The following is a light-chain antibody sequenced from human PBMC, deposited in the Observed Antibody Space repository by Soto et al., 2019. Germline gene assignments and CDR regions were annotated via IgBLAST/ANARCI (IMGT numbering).Light chain of an antibody. CDR1: NIGSKS. CDR3: QQRINWPLFT. CDR2: DDS. Sequence: SYELTQPPSVSVAPGQTARITCGGNNIGSKSVHWYQQKPGQAPVLVVYDDSDRPSGIPERFSGSNSGNTATLTISGLEPEDFAVYYCQQRINWPLFTFGPGTKV. J-gene: IGLJ1*01. V-gene: IGLV3-21*02.